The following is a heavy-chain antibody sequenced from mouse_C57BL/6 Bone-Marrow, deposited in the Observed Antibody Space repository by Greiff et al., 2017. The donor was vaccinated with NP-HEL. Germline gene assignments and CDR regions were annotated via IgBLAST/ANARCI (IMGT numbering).Heavy chain of an antibody. CDR3: ASPAYYSNAMDY. CDR1: GYTFTDYY. CDR2: INPYNGGT. D-gene: IGHD2-5*01. V-gene: IGHV1-19*01. J-gene: IGHJ4*01. Sequence: EVKLQESGPVLVKPGASVKMSCKASGYTFTDYYMNWVKQSHGKSLEWIGVINPYNGGTSYNQKFKGKATLTVDKSSSTAYMELNSLTSEDSAVYYCASPAYYSNAMDYWGQGTSVTVSS.